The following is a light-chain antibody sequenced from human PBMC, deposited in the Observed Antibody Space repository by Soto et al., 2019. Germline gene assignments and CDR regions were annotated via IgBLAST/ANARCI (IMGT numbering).Light chain of an antibody. Sequence: DIVMTQSPDSLAVSLGERATINCKSSQSVLSSANHQNHLAWYQQKPGQPPRLLIYWASTRKSGVPDRFSGGGSGTDFTLTISSLQAEDVAVYYCQQYYTTPLTFGGGTKVEI. CDR2: WAS. J-gene: IGKJ4*01. V-gene: IGKV4-1*01. CDR1: QSVLSSANHQNH. CDR3: QQYYTTPLT.